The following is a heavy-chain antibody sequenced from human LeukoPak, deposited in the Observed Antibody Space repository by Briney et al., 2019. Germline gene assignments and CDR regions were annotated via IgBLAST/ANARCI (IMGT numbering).Heavy chain of an antibody. Sequence: ASVKVSCKASGYTFTSYDINWVRQATGQGLEWMGWMNPNGGNTGYAQKFQGRVTMTRNTSISTAYMELSSLRSEDTAVYYCARASDILTGYSTTIDYWGQGTLVTVSS. V-gene: IGHV1-8*01. CDR3: ARASDILTGYSTTIDY. CDR1: GYTFTSYD. D-gene: IGHD3-9*01. CDR2: MNPNGGNT. J-gene: IGHJ4*02.